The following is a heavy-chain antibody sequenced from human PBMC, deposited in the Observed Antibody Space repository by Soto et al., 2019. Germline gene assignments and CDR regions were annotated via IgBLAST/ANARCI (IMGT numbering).Heavy chain of an antibody. CDR2: ISAYNGNT. D-gene: IGHD3-22*01. CDR1: GYTFTSYG. J-gene: IGHJ4*02. Sequence: ASVKVSCKASGYTFTSYGISWVRQAPGQGLEWMGWISAYNGNTNYAQKLQGRVTMTTDTSTSTAYMELRSLRSDDTAVYYCARDRVRHYYDSSGYYGYWGREPRSPSPQ. CDR3: ARDRVRHYYDSSGYYGY. V-gene: IGHV1-18*01.